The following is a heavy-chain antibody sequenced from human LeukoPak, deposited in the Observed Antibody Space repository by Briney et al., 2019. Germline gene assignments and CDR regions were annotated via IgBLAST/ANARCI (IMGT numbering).Heavy chain of an antibody. CDR1: GYTFTSYA. CDR3: AKRITVASSQIFDY. Sequence: SCKASGYTFTSYAMKWVRQAPGKGLEWVSSIGSGGSTYYADSVKGRFIISRDNSKNTLYLQMNSLRAEDTAVYYCAKRITVASSQIFDYWGQGILVTVSS. D-gene: IGHD6-19*01. CDR2: IGSGGST. V-gene: IGHV3-23*01. J-gene: IGHJ4*02.